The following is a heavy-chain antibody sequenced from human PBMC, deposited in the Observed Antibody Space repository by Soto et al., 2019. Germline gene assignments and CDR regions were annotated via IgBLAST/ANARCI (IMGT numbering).Heavy chain of an antibody. CDR3: ARSGSYGGGYFDY. D-gene: IGHD1-26*01. J-gene: IGHJ4*02. CDR1: GGSISSSNW. V-gene: IGHV4-4*02. Sequence: PSETLSLTCAVSGGSISSSNWWSWVRQPPGKGLEWIGEIYHSGSTNYNPPLKSRVTISVDKSKNQFSLKLSSVTAADTAVYYCARSGSYGGGYFDYWGQGTLVTVSS. CDR2: IYHSGST.